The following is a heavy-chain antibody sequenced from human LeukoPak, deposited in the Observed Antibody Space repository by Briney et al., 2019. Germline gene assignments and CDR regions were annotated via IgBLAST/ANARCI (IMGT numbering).Heavy chain of an antibody. J-gene: IGHJ6*03. CDR1: NDSITRYY. CDR2: AFYSGST. CDR3: ARERRDYYYYYMDV. Sequence: PSETLSLTCTVSNDSITRYYWTWIRQPPGKGLEYIGYAFYSGSTNYNPSLKSRITISVDTSKNQFSLKLSSVTAADTAVYYCARERRDYYYYYMDVWGKGTTVTVSS. V-gene: IGHV4-59*12.